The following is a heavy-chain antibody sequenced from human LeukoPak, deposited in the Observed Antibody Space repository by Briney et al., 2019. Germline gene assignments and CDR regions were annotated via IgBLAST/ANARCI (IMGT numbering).Heavy chain of an antibody. V-gene: IGHV4-38-2*02. Sequence: SETLSLTCIVSAYSISSGYYWGWIRQPPGKGLEWIGSIYHSESTYYNPSLKSRVTISVDTSKNQFSLKLSSVTAADTAVYYCARDRGIVGYDCRGQGTLVTVSS. CDR1: AYSISSGYY. CDR2: IYHSEST. CDR3: ARDRGIVGYDC. J-gene: IGHJ4*02. D-gene: IGHD5-12*01.